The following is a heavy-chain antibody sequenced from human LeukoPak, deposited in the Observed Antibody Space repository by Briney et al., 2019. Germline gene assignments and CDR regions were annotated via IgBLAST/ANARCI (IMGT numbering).Heavy chain of an antibody. CDR3: AKNSGWLQLGD. D-gene: IGHD5-24*01. V-gene: IGHV3-7*01. Sequence: GGSLRLSCAVSGYALRSDWMVWVRLAPGKGLEWVATVKEDGSEKDYVDSVKGRFTISADSARNSLYLQMNSLRPEDTALYYCAKNSGWLQLGDWGQRTLVTVSS. CDR1: GYALRSDW. J-gene: IGHJ4*02. CDR2: VKEDGSEK.